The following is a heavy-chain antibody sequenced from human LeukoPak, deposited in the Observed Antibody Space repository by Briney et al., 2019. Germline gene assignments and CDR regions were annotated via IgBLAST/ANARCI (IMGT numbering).Heavy chain of an antibody. CDR3: ARGVGATTNY. CDR2: ISSSGSTI. V-gene: IGHV3-48*01. Sequence: GGSLRLSCTVSGFTVSSNSMSWVRQAPGKGLEWVSYISSSGSTIYYADSVKGRFTISRDNSKNTLYLQMNSLRAEDTAVYYCARGVGATTNYWGQGTLVTVSS. CDR1: GFTVSSNS. J-gene: IGHJ4*02. D-gene: IGHD1-26*01.